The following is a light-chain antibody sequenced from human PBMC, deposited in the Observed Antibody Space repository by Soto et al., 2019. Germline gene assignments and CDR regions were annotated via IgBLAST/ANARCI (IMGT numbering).Light chain of an antibody. CDR1: QSVNSFY. CDR2: GAS. J-gene: IGKJ2*01. V-gene: IGKV3-20*01. Sequence: EVLLTQSPGTLSLSPGERATLSCRASQSVNSFYLAWYQQKPGQAPRLLIYGASSRATGIPDRFSGSGSGTDFTLTINRLEPEDFAVYYCQQFDNSRYTFGQGTKLEI. CDR3: QQFDNSRYT.